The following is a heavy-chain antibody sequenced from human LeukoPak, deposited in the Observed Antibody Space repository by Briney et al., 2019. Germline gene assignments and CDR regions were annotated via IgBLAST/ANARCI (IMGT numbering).Heavy chain of an antibody. J-gene: IGHJ4*02. D-gene: IGHD3-3*01. CDR2: IYYSGST. CDR1: GGSISSSSYY. Sequence: SETLSLTCTVSGGSISSSSYYWGWIRQPPGKGLEWIGSIYYSGSTYYNPSLKSRVTISVDTSKNQFSLKPSSVTAADTAVYYCARTYYDFWSGYYTGGLDDYWGQGTLVTVSS. V-gene: IGHV4-39*01. CDR3: ARTYYDFWSGYYTGGLDDY.